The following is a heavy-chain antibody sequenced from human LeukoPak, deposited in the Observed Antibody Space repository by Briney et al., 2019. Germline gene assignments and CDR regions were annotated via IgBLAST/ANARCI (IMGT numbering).Heavy chain of an antibody. D-gene: IGHD4-17*01. CDR3: TRDTGTTGEVKFDP. CDR2: INHSGST. Sequence: SETLSLTCAVYGGSFSGHYWSWIRQPPGKGLEWIGEINHSGSTNYNPSLKSRVTMSVDTSKSQFSLNLMSVTAADTAVYYCTRDTGTTGEVKFDPWGQGTLVTVSS. V-gene: IGHV4-34*01. CDR1: GGSFSGHY. J-gene: IGHJ5*02.